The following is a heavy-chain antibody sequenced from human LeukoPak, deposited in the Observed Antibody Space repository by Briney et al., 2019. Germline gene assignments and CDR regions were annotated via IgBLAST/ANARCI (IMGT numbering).Heavy chain of an antibody. J-gene: IGHJ3*02. CDR3: ARDLNSGYDDDAFDI. CDR1: GFTFSSYA. Sequence: GRSLRLSCAASGFTFSSYAMHWVRQAPGKGLEWVAVISYDGSNKYYADSVKGRFTISRDNSKNTLYLQMNSLRAEDTAVYYCARDLNSGYDDDAFDIWGQGTMVTVPS. V-gene: IGHV3-30*04. D-gene: IGHD5-12*01. CDR2: ISYDGSNK.